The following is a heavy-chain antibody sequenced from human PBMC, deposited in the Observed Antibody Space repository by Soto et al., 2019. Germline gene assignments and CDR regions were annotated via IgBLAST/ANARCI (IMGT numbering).Heavy chain of an antibody. D-gene: IGHD2-8*01. CDR1: GDSVSSNSAA. J-gene: IGHJ6*02. CDR3: ARAGSAAMLGYYYGMDV. Sequence: QVQLQQSGPGLVKPSQTLSLTCAISGDSVSSNSAAWNWIRQSPSRGLEWLGRTYYRSKWYNDYAVPVKSRITLNPDTSKNQFSLQLNSVTPEDTAVYYCARAGSAAMLGYYYGMDVWGQGTTVTVSS. V-gene: IGHV6-1*01. CDR2: TYYRSKWYN.